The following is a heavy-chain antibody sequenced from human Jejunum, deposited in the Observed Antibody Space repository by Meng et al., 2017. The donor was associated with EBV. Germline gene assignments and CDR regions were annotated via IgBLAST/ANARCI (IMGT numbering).Heavy chain of an antibody. J-gene: IGHJ4*02. CDR1: GFTFSRYW. CDR2: LNEDGGIT. CDR3: SRDLVGADDD. D-gene: IGHD3-10*01. V-gene: IGHV3-74*01. Sequence: VGSGGALGQPGGSLVLSWSASGFTFSRYWMHWVRQAPGKGLVWVSRLNEDGGITTYADSVKGRFTISRDNAKNTLYLQMNSLRVEDTGVYFCSRDLVGADDDWGQGTLVTVSS.